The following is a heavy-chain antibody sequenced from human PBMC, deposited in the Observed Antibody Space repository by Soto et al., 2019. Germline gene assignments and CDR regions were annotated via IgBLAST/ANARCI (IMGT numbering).Heavy chain of an antibody. J-gene: IGHJ6*02. CDR1: GGTFSSYT. CDR3: ARAAGYCSSTSCHYYYYYYGMDV. D-gene: IGHD2-2*01. CDR2: IIPILGIA. V-gene: IGHV1-69*02. Sequence: QVQLVQSGAEVKKPGSSVKVSCKASGGTFSSYTISWVRQAPGQGLEWMGRIIPILGIANYAQKFQGRVTITAEKSTSTAYMELGSLRSEDTAVYYCARAAGYCSSTSCHYYYYYYGMDVWGQGTTVTVSS.